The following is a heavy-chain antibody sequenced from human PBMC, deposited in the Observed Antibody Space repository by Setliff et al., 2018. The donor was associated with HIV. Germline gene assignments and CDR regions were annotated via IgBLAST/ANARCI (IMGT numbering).Heavy chain of an antibody. D-gene: IGHD5-18*01. J-gene: IGHJ2*01. V-gene: IGHV4-34*01. CDR1: GGSFSGYY. CDR3: ARAVNQNKAMVYIARWGWYFDL. Sequence: NPSETLSLTCADYGGSFSGYYWSWIRQPPGKGLEWIGEINHSGNTNYNPSLKSRVTISVDTSKNQFSLRLSSGTAAYTAVYYCARAVNQNKAMVYIARWGWYFDLWGRGTLVT. CDR2: INHSGNT.